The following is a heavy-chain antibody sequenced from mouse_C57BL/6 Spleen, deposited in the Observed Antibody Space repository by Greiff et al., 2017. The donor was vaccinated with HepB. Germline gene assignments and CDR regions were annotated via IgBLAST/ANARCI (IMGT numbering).Heavy chain of an antibody. D-gene: IGHD3-2*02. CDR3: ARKGTGKATDD. CDR2: IYPGDGDT. J-gene: IGHJ2*01. CDR1: GYAFSSSW. V-gene: IGHV1-82*01. Sequence: VQLQQSGPELVKPGASVKISCKASGYAFSSSWMNWVKQRPGKGLEWIGRIYPGDGDTNYNGKFKGKATLTADKSSSTAYMQRSRLTSEDAAVYFCARKGTGKATDDWGQGTTLTVSS.